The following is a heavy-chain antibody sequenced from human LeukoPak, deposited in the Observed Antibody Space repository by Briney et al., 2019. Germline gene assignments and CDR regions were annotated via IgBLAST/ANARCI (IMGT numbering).Heavy chain of an antibody. CDR2: IKQDGGEK. CDR3: ARDNGGTGWVH. V-gene: IGHV3-7*05. Sequence: PGGSLRLSCAASGFTFNTFWMSWVRQAPGKGPEWVANIKQDGGEKHYVGSVKGRFTIFRDNVESSLYLQMNSLRAEYTAVYYCARDNGGTGWVHWGQGTLVTVSS. J-gene: IGHJ4*02. D-gene: IGHD6-19*01. CDR1: GFTFNTFW.